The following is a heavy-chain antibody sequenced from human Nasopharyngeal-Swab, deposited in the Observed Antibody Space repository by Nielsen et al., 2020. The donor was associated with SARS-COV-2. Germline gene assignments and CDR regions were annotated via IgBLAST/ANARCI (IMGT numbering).Heavy chain of an antibody. CDR3: ARGSYYYDSSGYYDY. CDR2: ISSSSYI. V-gene: IGHV3-21*01. J-gene: IGHJ4*02. D-gene: IGHD3-22*01. Sequence: GESLKISCAASGFTFSSYSMNWVRQAPGKGLEWVSSISSSSYIYYADSVKGRFTISRDNAKSSLYLQMNSLRAEDTAVYYCARGSYYYDSSGYYDYWGQGTLVTVSS. CDR1: GFTFSSYS.